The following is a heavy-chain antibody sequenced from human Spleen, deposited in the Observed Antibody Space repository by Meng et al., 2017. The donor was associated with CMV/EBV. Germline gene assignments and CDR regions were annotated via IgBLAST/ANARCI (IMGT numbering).Heavy chain of an antibody. D-gene: IGHD3-3*01. CDR3: ARVGVKASPSWYGMDV. Sequence: GSLRLSCAVYDESLSSYYWSWVRQPPGEGLEWIGEINPGVSTNYNPSLKSRVTMSLDTSKNQFSLKLSSVTAADTAVYYCARVGVKASPSWYGMDVWGQGTTVTVSS. CDR2: INPGVST. J-gene: IGHJ6*02. CDR1: DESLSSYY. V-gene: IGHV4-34*01.